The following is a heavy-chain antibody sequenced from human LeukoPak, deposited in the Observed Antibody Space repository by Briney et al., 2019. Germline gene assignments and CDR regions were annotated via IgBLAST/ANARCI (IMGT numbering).Heavy chain of an antibody. CDR1: GFTFSSYG. V-gene: IGHV3-30*03. Sequence: GGSLRLSCAASGFTFSSYGMHWVRQAPGKGLEWVAVISYDGSNNYYADSVKGRFTISRDNAKNTADLQMSSLRAEDAAVYYCVRDLGGSDDYWGQGTLVTVSS. J-gene: IGHJ4*02. D-gene: IGHD2-15*01. CDR2: ISYDGSNN. CDR3: VRDLGGSDDY.